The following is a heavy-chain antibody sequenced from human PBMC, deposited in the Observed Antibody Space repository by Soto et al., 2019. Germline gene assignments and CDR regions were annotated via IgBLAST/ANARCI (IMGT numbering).Heavy chain of an antibody. CDR2: INHSGST. CDR3: GRGPRRGSPSWVSPRCYYYGMDV. D-gene: IGHD6-6*01. CDR1: GGSFSGHY. J-gene: IGHJ6*02. V-gene: IGHV4-34*01. Sequence: SETLSLTCAVYGGSFSGHYWSWIRQPPGKGLEWIGEINHSGSTNYNPSLKSRVTISVDTTKNQFSLRLSSVTAADTAVYYCGRGPRRGSPSWVSPRCYYYGMDVWGQGTTVTVSS.